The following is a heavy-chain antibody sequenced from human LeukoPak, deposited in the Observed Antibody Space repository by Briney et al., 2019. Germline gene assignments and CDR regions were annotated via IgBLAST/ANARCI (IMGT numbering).Heavy chain of an antibody. D-gene: IGHD3-22*01. J-gene: IGHJ4*02. Sequence: GGSLRFSCAASGFTVSNSYMSWVRQAPGKGLEWVSVIYSGGTTYYADSVKGRFTISRDNSKNTLYLQMNNLRAEDTAVYYCAKGDITMIPDWGQGTLVTVSS. CDR3: AKGDITMIPD. CDR1: GFTVSNSY. CDR2: IYSGGTT. V-gene: IGHV3-53*01.